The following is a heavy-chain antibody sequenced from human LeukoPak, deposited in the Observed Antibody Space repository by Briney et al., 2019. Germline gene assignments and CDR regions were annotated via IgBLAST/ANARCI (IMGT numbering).Heavy chain of an antibody. J-gene: IGHJ6*02. CDR2: IIPIFGTA. D-gene: IGHD3-22*01. Sequence: SVKVSCKASGGTFSSYAISWVRQAPGQGLEWMGGIIPIFGTADYAQKFQGRVTITADESTSTAYMELSSLRSEDTAVYYCAIRFPTYYYDSSGYSNYYGMDVWGQGTTVTVSS. CDR3: AIRFPTYYYDSSGYSNYYGMDV. V-gene: IGHV1-69*13. CDR1: GGTFSSYA.